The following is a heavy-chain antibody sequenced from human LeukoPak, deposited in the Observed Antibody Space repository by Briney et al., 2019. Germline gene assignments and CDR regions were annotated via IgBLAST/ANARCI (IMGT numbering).Heavy chain of an antibody. Sequence: GGALRLSCAASGFTFSDYYMSWIRQAPGRGLGWGSYISSSGSTIYYADSVKGRFTISRDNAKNSLYLQMNSLRAEDTAVYYCARDKGQSNPRGAYPLDYWGQGTLVTVSS. CDR2: ISSSGSTI. V-gene: IGHV3-11*01. J-gene: IGHJ4*02. CDR1: GFTFSDYY. CDR3: ARDKGQSNPRGAYPLDY.